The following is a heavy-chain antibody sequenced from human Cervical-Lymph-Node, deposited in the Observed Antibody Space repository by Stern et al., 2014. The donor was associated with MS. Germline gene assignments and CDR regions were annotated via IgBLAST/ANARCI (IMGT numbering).Heavy chain of an antibody. D-gene: IGHD3-16*01. J-gene: IGHJ4*02. CDR1: GFTFSDHT. V-gene: IGHV3-21*01. CDR3: ARERPGGSSLF. CDR2: ISSRGKKI. Sequence: EVQLVESGGGLVKPGVSLRLSCAGSGFTFSDHTMNWVRQAPGKGLEWVSSISSRGKKIFYADSLKGRFTISRDNARNSVYLQMNSLRAEDTAVYYCARERPGGSSLFWGQGTLVIVSS.